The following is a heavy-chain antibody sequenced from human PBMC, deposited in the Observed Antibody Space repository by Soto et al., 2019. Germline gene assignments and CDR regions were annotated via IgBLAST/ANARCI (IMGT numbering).Heavy chain of an antibody. D-gene: IGHD1-26*01. CDR2: IIPIFGTA. CDR1: GGTFSSYA. Sequence: QVQLVQSGAEVKKPGSSVKVSCKASGGTFSSYAIIWVRQAPGQGLEWMGGIIPIFGTANYAQKFQGRVTITADKSTSRAYMELSSLRSEDTAVYYCARWERHAYGMDVWGQGTTVTVSS. J-gene: IGHJ6*02. V-gene: IGHV1-69*06. CDR3: ARWERHAYGMDV.